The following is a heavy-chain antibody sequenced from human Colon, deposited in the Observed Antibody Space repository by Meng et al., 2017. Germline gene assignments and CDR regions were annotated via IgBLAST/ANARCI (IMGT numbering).Heavy chain of an antibody. V-gene: IGHV4-61*01. D-gene: IGHD2-21*02. Sequence: QGQLQESGPGLVRPSETLSLHCPVSGASVSDTNYAWSWIRQPPGKGLEWIGYGSTNHNPSLKSRVTISVDRSNNQFSLNLRSLTAADTATYYCASRPAAFRTYYFDYWGQGTLVTVSS. CDR3: ASRPAAFRTYYFDY. J-gene: IGHJ4*02. CDR1: GASVSDTNYA. CDR2: GST.